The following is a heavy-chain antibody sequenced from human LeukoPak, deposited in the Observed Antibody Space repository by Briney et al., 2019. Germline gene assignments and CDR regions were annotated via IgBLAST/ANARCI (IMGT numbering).Heavy chain of an antibody. Sequence: SVKVSCKASGGTFSSYAISWVRQAPGQGLEWMGGIIPIFGTANYAQKFQGRVTITADESTSTAYMELSSLRSEDTAVYYCASDVVPAATFQGFDPWGQGTLVTVSS. CDR2: IIPIFGTA. CDR3: ASDVVPAATFQGFDP. D-gene: IGHD2-2*01. V-gene: IGHV1-69*13. J-gene: IGHJ5*02. CDR1: GGTFSSYA.